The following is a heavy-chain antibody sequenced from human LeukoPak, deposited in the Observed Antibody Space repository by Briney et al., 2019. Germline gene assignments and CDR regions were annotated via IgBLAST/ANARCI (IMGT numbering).Heavy chain of an antibody. Sequence: ASVKVSCKASGYTFTGYYMHWVRQAPGQGLEWMVWINPNSGGTNYAQKFQGRVTMTRDTSISTAYMELSRLRSDDTAVYYCARDRGAPEVITMVRGGLSYWGQGTLVTVSS. CDR3: ARDRGAPEVITMVRGGLSY. CDR1: GYTFTGYY. V-gene: IGHV1-2*02. J-gene: IGHJ4*02. CDR2: INPNSGGT. D-gene: IGHD3-10*01.